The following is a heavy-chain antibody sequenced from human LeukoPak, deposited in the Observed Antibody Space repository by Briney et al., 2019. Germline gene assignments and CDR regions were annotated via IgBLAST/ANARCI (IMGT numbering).Heavy chain of an antibody. Sequence: SGRSLRLSCAASGFTFSSYAMHWVRQAPGKGLEWVAVISYDGSNKFYADSVKGRFTLSRDNSKNTLYLQMNSLRIEDTAVYYCGRGSVGFGELNYWGQGTLVTVSS. V-gene: IGHV3-30-3*01. J-gene: IGHJ4*02. D-gene: IGHD3-10*01. CDR1: GFTFSSYA. CDR3: GRGSVGFGELNY. CDR2: ISYDGSNK.